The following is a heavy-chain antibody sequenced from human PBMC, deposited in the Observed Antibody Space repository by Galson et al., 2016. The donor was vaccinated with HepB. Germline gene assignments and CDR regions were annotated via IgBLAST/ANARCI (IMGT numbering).Heavy chain of an antibody. D-gene: IGHD2/OR15-2a*01. CDR2: IYPGDSHT. CDR1: GYSFTTYW. V-gene: IGHV5-51*01. CDR3: ARTQCSATTCYDAFDI. Sequence: QSGAEVKKPGESLKISCKDSGYSFTTYWIGWVRQMPGKGLEWMGIIYPGDSHTRYSPSFQGQVTIPVDRSITTAYLQWSSLKASDTAMYYCARTQCSATTCYDAFDIWGQGTMVTVSS. J-gene: IGHJ3*02.